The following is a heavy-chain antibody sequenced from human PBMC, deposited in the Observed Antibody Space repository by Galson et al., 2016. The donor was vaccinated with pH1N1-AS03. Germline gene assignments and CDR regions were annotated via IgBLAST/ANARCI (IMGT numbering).Heavy chain of an antibody. J-gene: IGHJ4*02. Sequence: QSGAEVKKPWDSLTISCQASGYIFTSFWIGWVRQMPGKGLEWMGIIYPDDSDTRYSPSFQGQVTISADKSITTAYLQWTSLKASDTAIYYCAKRYGYYFDYWGQGTPVTVSS. CDR3: AKRYGYYFDY. D-gene: IGHD2-15*01. CDR1: GYIFTSFW. CDR2: IYPDDSDT. V-gene: IGHV5-51*01.